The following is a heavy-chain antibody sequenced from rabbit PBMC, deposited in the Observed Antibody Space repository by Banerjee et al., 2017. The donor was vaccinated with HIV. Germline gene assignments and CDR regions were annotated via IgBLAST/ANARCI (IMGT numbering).Heavy chain of an antibody. Sequence: QEQLVESGGGLVKPGASLTLTCTASGFSFSSSSYYMCWVRQAPGKGLELVACINMAIYTSWYANGRFTISTSTSLNTVDLKMTSLTAADTATYFCARAPYYSYNYYGNNYFHLWGPGTLVTVS. CDR3: ARAPYYSYNYYGNNYFHL. V-gene: IGHV1S43*01. D-gene: IGHD6-1*01. CDR2: INMAIYTS. J-gene: IGHJ4*01. CDR1: GFSFSSSSYY.